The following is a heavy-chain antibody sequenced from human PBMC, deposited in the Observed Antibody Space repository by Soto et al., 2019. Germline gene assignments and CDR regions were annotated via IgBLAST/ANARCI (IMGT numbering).Heavy chain of an antibody. CDR1: GGTFSSYT. V-gene: IGHV1-69*02. Sequence: SVKVYCKASGGTFSSYTINWVRQAPGQGLEWMGRIIPILGIANYAQKFQGRVTITADKSTSTAYMELSSLRSEDTAVYYCARAYPSSFDYWGQGTLVTVSS. CDR2: IIPILGIA. CDR3: ARAYPSSFDY. J-gene: IGHJ4*02.